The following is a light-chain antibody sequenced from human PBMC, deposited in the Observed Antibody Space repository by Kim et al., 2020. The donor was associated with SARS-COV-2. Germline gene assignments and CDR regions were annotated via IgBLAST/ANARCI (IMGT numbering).Light chain of an antibody. Sequence: ASPGKRATCPGGASQGVAGNFAWYQQKPGQAPRLLIYAASTRASGIPPRFSGSGSGTDFTLTISGLQPEDFAIYYCQQLNTCPRTFGGGTKVDIK. CDR2: AAS. CDR1: QGVAGN. J-gene: IGKJ4*01. CDR3: QQLNTCPRT. V-gene: IGKV3D-15*01.